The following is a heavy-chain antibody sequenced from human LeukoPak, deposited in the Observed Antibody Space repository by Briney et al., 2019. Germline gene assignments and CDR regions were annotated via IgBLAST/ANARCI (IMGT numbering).Heavy chain of an antibody. V-gene: IGHV3-53*01. D-gene: IGHD2-15*01. J-gene: IGHJ3*02. Sequence: SGGSLRLSCAVSGFTVSSNYMNWVRQAPGKGLEWVSVMYSGGSTYYADSVKGRFTISRDNAKNSLYLQMNSLRAEDTAVYYCARDPGYCSGGSCLENAFDIWGQGTMVTVSS. CDR2: MYSGGST. CDR3: ARDPGYCSGGSCLENAFDI. CDR1: GFTVSSNY.